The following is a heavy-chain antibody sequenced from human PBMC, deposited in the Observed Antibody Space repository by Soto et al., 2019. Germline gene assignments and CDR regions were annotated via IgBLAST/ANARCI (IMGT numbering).Heavy chain of an antibody. CDR3: ARHAGDSGWSQYYFDY. CDR2: ISYSGST. J-gene: IGHJ4*02. D-gene: IGHD6-19*01. V-gene: IGHV4-59*08. CDR1: GGSISSYY. Sequence: PSETLSLTCTVSGGSISSYYWSWIRQPPGKGLEWIAYISYSGSTNYNPSLKSRVTISVDTSKNQFSLKLSSVTAADTAVYYCARHAGDSGWSQYYFDYWGQGTLVTVSS.